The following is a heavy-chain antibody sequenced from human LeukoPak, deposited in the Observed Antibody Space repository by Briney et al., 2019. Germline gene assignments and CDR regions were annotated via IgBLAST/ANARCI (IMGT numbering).Heavy chain of an antibody. CDR3: ARDLVAEVGAIGGLMDV. J-gene: IGHJ6*03. Sequence: ASVKVSCKTSGYSFILYGISWVRQAPGQGPEWMGWISTSTGDTKYTQKFQGRVTLTTDTSTSTAYMELSSLRSDDTAVYYCARDLVAEVGAIGGLMDVWGKGTTVTVSS. V-gene: IGHV1-18*01. D-gene: IGHD1-26*01. CDR2: ISTSTGDT. CDR1: GYSFILYG.